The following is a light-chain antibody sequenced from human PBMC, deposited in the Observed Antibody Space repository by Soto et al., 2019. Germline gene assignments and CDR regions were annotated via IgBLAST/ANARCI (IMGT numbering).Light chain of an antibody. J-gene: IGKJ5*01. CDR3: QQRRNWPRQRIT. V-gene: IGKV3-11*01. Sequence: EIVLTQSPPTLSLSPGERATLSCRASQSVSSYLAWYQQKPGKAPSLLIYDASNMATGIPARFSGSGSGTDFTLTISILEPEDFAVYSCQQRRNWPRQRITFGQGTRLAI. CDR1: QSVSSY. CDR2: DAS.